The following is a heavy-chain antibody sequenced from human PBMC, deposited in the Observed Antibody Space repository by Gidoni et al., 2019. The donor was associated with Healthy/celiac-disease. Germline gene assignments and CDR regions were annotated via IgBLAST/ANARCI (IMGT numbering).Heavy chain of an antibody. CDR1: GFTFSSDS. D-gene: IGHD6-19*01. Sequence: EVQLVESGGGLVQPGGSLSLSCAASGFTFSSDSMNWVRQAPGKGLEWVSYISSSSSTIYYADSVKGRFTISRDNAKNSLYLQMNSLRDEDTAVYYCARDDSSGPYYYYYMDVWGKGTTVTVSS. CDR2: ISSSSSTI. J-gene: IGHJ6*03. V-gene: IGHV3-48*02. CDR3: ARDDSSGPYYYYYMDV.